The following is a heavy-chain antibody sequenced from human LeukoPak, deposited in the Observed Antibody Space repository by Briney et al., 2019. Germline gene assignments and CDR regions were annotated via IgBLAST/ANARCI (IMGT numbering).Heavy chain of an antibody. CDR3: ARDSGGPYYYYYGMDV. Sequence: SETLSLTCNVSPGSITGYYFTWIRQPPGKGLEWIGDIFYSGTTKYYPSLRSRLTMSLDTSKNQVSLRLTSVTAADTAVYYCARDSGGPYYYYYGMDVWGRGTTVTVSS. D-gene: IGHD1-1*01. CDR2: IFYSGTT. CDR1: PGSITGYY. J-gene: IGHJ6*02. V-gene: IGHV4-59*01.